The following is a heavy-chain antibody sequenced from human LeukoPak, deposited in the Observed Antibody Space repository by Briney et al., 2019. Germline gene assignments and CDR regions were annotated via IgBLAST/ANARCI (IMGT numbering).Heavy chain of an antibody. V-gene: IGHV1-2*02. CDR3: ARDYYGGHNLYNFDF. Sequence: ASVKVSCKASGYTFTGYYMHWVRQAPGQGLEWRGWINPNSGGTNYAQKFQGRVTMTRDTSTNTVYTELSSLRSDNTAVYYCARDYYGGHNLYNFDFWGQGTRVIVSS. J-gene: IGHJ4*02. CDR1: GYTFTGYY. CDR2: INPNSGGT. D-gene: IGHD3-10*01.